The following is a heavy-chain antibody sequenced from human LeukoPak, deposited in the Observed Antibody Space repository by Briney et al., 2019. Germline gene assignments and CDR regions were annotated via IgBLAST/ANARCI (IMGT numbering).Heavy chain of an antibody. CDR3: ARRSLRSDNPYYFDY. V-gene: IGHV5-51*01. J-gene: IGHJ4*02. Sequence: GESLKISCRGSGYSFTNYWIGWVRQMPGKGLEWMGIIYPGDSDTRYSPSFQGQVTISADKTIRTAYLQWSSLRASDTAMYYCARRSLRSDNPYYFDYWGQGTLVTVSS. CDR1: GYSFTNYW. CDR2: IYPGDSDT. D-gene: IGHD3-3*01.